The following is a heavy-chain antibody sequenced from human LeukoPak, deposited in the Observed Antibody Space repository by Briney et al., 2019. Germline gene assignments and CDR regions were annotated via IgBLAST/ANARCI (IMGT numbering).Heavy chain of an antibody. CDR3: VRSGGY. CDR2: IKEDGSEK. CDR1: GFTFSSHW. D-gene: IGHD1-26*01. V-gene: IGHV3-7*05. Sequence: GGSLRLSCAASGFTFSSHWMNWVRQAPGKGLEWVANIKEDGSEKYYVDSVKGRFTISRDNAKNSLCLQMNSLRAEDTAIYYCVRSGGYWGRGTLVTVSS. J-gene: IGHJ4*02.